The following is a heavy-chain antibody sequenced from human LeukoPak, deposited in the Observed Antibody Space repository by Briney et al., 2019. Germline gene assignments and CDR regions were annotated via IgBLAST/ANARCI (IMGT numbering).Heavy chain of an antibody. V-gene: IGHV3-9*01. Sequence: PGRSLRLSCAASGFTFDDYAMHWVRQAPGKGLEWVSGISWNSGSIGYADSVKGRFTISRDNAKNSLYLQMNSLRAEDTALYYCAKDIDSYGYNFDYWGQGTLVTVSS. CDR3: AKDIDSYGYNFDY. D-gene: IGHD5-18*01. CDR1: GFTFDDYA. J-gene: IGHJ4*02. CDR2: ISWNSGSI.